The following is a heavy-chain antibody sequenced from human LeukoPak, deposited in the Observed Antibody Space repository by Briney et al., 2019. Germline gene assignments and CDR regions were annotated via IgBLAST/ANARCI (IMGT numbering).Heavy chain of an antibody. Sequence: GASVKVSCKASGYSFTDYYMHWVRQAPGQGLEWMGWINPDSGATYAQKFQGRVTMTRDTSISTVYMDLTRLRSDDTAVYYCARDLISGFLDYWGQGNLVTVSS. CDR2: INPDSGAT. D-gene: IGHD3/OR15-3a*01. J-gene: IGHJ4*02. CDR1: GYSFTDYY. V-gene: IGHV1-2*02. CDR3: ARDLISGFLDY.